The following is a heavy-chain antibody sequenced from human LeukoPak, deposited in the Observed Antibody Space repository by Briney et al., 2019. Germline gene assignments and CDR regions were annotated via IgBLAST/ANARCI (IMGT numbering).Heavy chain of an antibody. D-gene: IGHD3-10*01. CDR3: AKLAKYFYGSETYYFFEH. V-gene: IGHV3-48*04. CDR1: GFTFSSYA. Sequence: GGSLRLSCAASGFTFSSYAMSWVRQAPGKGLEWVSYISSSGSTIYYADSVKGRFTISRDNAKNSLYLQMNSLRVEDTAVYYCAKLAKYFYGSETYYFFEHWGQGTPVTASS. CDR2: ISSSGSTI. J-gene: IGHJ4*02.